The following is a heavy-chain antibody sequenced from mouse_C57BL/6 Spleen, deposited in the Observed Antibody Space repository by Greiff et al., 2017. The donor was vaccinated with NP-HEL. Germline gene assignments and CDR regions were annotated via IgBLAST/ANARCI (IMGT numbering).Heavy chain of an antibody. Sequence: EVKLQESGGGLVKPGGSLKLSCAASGFTFSSYAMSWVRQTPEKRLEWVATISDGGSYTYYPDNVKGRFTISRDNAKNNLYLQMSHLKSEDTAMYYCARVSNGYYFDYWGKGTTLTVSS. CDR1: GFTFSSYA. D-gene: IGHD2-5*01. CDR3: ARVSNGYYFDY. CDR2: ISDGGSYT. J-gene: IGHJ2*01. V-gene: IGHV5-4*03.